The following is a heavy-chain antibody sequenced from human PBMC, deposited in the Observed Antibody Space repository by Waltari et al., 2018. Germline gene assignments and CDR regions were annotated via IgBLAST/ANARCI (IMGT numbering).Heavy chain of an antibody. CDR1: GLTFRRYA. V-gene: IGHV3-23*01. CDR2: ITGSGGYI. D-gene: IGHD3-10*01. CDR3: AKGRGAGSHTDWYFDV. Sequence: EVQLLESVGTVVTPGESLRLPWVPSGLTFRRYAILWVGQSRGKGLEWLSTITGSGGYIFDADSVRGRFTISRDNSKNTVYLQMSSLRAADTAVYYCAKGRGAGSHTDWYFDVWGRGTLVTVSS. J-gene: IGHJ2*01.